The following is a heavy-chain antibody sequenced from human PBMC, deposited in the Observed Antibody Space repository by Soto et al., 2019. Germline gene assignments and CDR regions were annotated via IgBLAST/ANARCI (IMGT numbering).Heavy chain of an antibody. CDR3: ARDSVPSSLLLPLTRYYYYGMDV. V-gene: IGHV3-21*01. Sequence: EVQLLESGGGLEQPGGSLRLSCAASGFTFSSYAMSWVRQAPGKGLEWVSTISSSSSYIYYADSVKGRFTISRDNAKNSLYLQMNSLRAEDTAVYYCARDSVPSSLLLPLTRYYYYGMDVWGQGTTVTVSS. J-gene: IGHJ6*02. CDR1: GFTFSSYA. CDR2: ISSSSSYI. D-gene: IGHD2-15*01.